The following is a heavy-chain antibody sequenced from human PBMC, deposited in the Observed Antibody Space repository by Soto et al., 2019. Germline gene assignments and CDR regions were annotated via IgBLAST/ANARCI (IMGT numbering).Heavy chain of an antibody. Sequence: WGGIRVPRRAAWCNFFKHPLTRVRQETGEGLEWVSTIGGSGYDIYYADSVKGRFTISRDNSKNMLYLQMNSLRPEDTAVYYCAKLRDFVVLPAGILDYWGQGTLVTVSS. CDR3: AKLRDFVVLPAGILDY. CDR1: WCNFFKHP. V-gene: IGHV3-23*01. CDR2: IGGSGYDI. D-gene: IGHD2-8*01. J-gene: IGHJ4*02.